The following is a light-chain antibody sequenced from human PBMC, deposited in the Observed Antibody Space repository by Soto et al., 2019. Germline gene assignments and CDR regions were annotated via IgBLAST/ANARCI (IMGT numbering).Light chain of an antibody. Sequence: QSVLTQPPSESAAPGQKVTISCSGSSSNIGSDFVSWYQQLPGTAPQLLIYENNKRPSGIPDRVSGSKSATSATLGITGLRSGDEADYYCAAWDTSLSGGVFGGGTKLTVL. J-gene: IGLJ3*02. CDR2: ENN. CDR3: AAWDTSLSGGV. CDR1: SSNIGSDF. V-gene: IGLV1-51*02.